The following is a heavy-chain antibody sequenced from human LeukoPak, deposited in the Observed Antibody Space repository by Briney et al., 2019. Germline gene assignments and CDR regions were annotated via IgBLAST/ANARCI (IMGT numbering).Heavy chain of an antibody. CDR3: ARGELKDYDCSGYPLDY. D-gene: IGHD3-22*01. CDR1: GGTFSSYA. J-gene: IGHJ4*02. V-gene: IGHV1-69*04. Sequence: SVKVSCKASGGTFSSYAISWVRQAPGQGLEWMGRIIPILGIANYAQKFQGRVTITADKSTSTAYMELSSLRSEDTAVYYCARGELKDYDCSGYPLDYWGQGTLVTVSS. CDR2: IIPILGIA.